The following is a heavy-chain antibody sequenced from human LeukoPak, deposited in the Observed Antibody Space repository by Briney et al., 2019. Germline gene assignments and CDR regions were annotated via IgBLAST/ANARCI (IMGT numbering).Heavy chain of an antibody. Sequence: GGSLRLSCAASGFMFSSNWMSWVRLAPGKGLEWVANIKEDGTGTYYVDSVKGRFTISRDNAKNSLYLQMNSLRVEDTAVYYCAKEGRSLQTYWGQGTLVTVSS. V-gene: IGHV3-7*03. J-gene: IGHJ4*02. CDR1: GFMFSSNW. D-gene: IGHD5-24*01. CDR2: IKEDGTGT. CDR3: AKEGRSLQTY.